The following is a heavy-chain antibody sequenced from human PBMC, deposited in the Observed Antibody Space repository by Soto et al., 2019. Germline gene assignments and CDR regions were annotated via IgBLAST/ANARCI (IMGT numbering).Heavy chain of an antibody. J-gene: IGHJ4*02. CDR1: GFTVSSNY. D-gene: IGHD3-22*01. V-gene: IGHV3-66*01. CDR3: ARDIPTTYYYDLPLAFDY. Sequence: GGSLRLSCAASGFTVSSNYMSWVRQAPGKGLEWVSVIYSGGSTYYADSVKGRFTISRDNSKDTLYLQMNSLRAEDTAVYYCARDIPTTYYYDLPLAFDYWGQGTLVTVSS. CDR2: IYSGGST.